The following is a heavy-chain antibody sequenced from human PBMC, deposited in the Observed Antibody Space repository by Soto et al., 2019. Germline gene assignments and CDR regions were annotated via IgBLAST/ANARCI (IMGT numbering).Heavy chain of an antibody. Sequence: TGGSLRLSCSASGFTFSSYAMSWVRQAPGKGLEWVSAISGSGGSTYYADSVKGRFTISRDNSKNTLYLQVNSLRAEDTAVYYCAKTGRFGELLSPGFDPWGQGTLVTVSS. J-gene: IGHJ5*02. CDR1: GFTFSSYA. D-gene: IGHD3-10*01. CDR2: ISGSGGST. CDR3: AKTGRFGELLSPGFDP. V-gene: IGHV3-23*01.